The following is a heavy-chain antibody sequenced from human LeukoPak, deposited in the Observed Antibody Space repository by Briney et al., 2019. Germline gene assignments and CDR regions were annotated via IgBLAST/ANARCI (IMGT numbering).Heavy chain of an antibody. J-gene: IGHJ5*02. V-gene: IGHV4-4*07. D-gene: IGHD4-17*01. CDR3: TRDSTTATTNWFDP. CDR1: GGSISSYY. CDR2: IYTSSST. Sequence: SETLSLTCTVSGGSISSYYWSWIRQSAGKGLEWIGRIYTSSSTNYNPSLKSRDTMSLDTSKNQLTLKLSSVTAADTAVYYCTRDSTTATTNWFDPWGQGTLVAVST.